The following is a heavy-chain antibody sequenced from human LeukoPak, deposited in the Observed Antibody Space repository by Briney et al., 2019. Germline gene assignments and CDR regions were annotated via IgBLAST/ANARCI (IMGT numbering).Heavy chain of an antibody. Sequence: GGSLRLSCVASGFSISSYGMHWVRQTPAKRLEWVGIISHDGSDQKYADSLKGRFTISRDNSKNTLYLQMNSLRAEDTAVYYCARDEDGPFDYWGQGTLVTVSS. J-gene: IGHJ4*02. V-gene: IGHV3-30-3*01. CDR1: GFSISSYG. CDR3: ARDEDGPFDY. CDR2: ISHDGSDQ. D-gene: IGHD2-15*01.